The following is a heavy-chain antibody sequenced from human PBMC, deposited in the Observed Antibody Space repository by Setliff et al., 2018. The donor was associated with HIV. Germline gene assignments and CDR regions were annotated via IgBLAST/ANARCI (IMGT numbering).Heavy chain of an antibody. CDR2: ISSSGSTI. D-gene: IGHD3-10*01. J-gene: IGHJ4*02. Sequence: PGGSLRLSCAASGFSFSDYYMSWIRQAPGKGLEWVSYISSSGSTIYYADSVKGRFTISRDNAKNSLYLQMNRLRAEDTAVYYCARGSRYYGSGSPDHWGQGTLVTVSS. V-gene: IGHV3-11*04. CDR3: ARGSRYYGSGSPDH. CDR1: GFSFSDYY.